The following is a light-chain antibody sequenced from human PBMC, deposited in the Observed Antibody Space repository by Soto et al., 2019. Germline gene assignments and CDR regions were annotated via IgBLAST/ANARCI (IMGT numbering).Light chain of an antibody. CDR2: RNN. Sequence: QSALTQPPSASGTPGQRVTISCSGSSPNIGSNYVYWYQQLPGTAPKLLIYRNNQRPSGVPDRFSGSKSGTSASLAISGLRSEDEADYYCAAWDDSLRGVVFGGGTKLTVL. CDR3: AAWDDSLRGVV. CDR1: SPNIGSNY. J-gene: IGLJ2*01. V-gene: IGLV1-47*01.